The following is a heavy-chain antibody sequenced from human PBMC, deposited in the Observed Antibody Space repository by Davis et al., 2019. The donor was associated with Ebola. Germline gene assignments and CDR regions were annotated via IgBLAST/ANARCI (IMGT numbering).Heavy chain of an antibody. V-gene: IGHV3-23*01. CDR3: ASQARAVTSRFYYYMDV. D-gene: IGHD6-19*01. Sequence: PGGSLRLSCAASGFTFSSYAMSWVRQAPGKGLEWVSAISGSGGSTYYADSVKGRFTISRDNSKNTLYLQMNSLRAEDTAVYYCASQARAVTSRFYYYMDVWGKGTTVTVSS. CDR1: GFTFSSYA. J-gene: IGHJ6*03. CDR2: ISGSGGST.